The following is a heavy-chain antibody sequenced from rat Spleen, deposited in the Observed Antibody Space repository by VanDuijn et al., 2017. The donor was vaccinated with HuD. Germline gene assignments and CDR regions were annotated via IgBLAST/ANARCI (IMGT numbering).Heavy chain of an antibody. CDR3: TRDPITTRDYFDY. D-gene: IGHD1-1*01. J-gene: IGHJ2*01. CDR2: IWGHGGT. Sequence: VQLVESGGGLVQPGRSLKLSCAASGFIFSRSAMAWVRQAPTKGLEWMGVIWGHGGTDYNSAIKSRLSINRDTSRSQVFLKLNGLQTEDTAIYFCTRDPITTRDYFDYWGQGVMVTVSS. CDR1: GFIFSRSA. V-gene: IGHV2-13*01.